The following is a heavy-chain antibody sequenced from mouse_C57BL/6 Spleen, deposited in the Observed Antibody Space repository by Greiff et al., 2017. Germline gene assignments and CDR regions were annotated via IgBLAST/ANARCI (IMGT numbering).Heavy chain of an antibody. J-gene: IGHJ4*01. V-gene: IGHV1-7*01. CDR3: ARFDYDEGDAMDY. CDR2: INPSSGYT. D-gene: IGHD2-4*01. Sequence: QVQLQQSGAELAKPGASVKLSCKASGYTFTSYWMHWVKQRPGQGLEWIGYINPSSGYTKYNQKFKDKATLTADKSSSTAYMQLRSLTYEDSAVYYCARFDYDEGDAMDYWGQGTSVTVSS. CDR1: GYTFTSYW.